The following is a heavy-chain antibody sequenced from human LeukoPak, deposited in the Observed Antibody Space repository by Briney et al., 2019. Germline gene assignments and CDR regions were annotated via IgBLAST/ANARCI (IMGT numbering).Heavy chain of an antibody. CDR1: GFTFSSYA. J-gene: IGHJ4*02. CDR3: AKDPYCSSTSCYETTFDY. V-gene: IGHV3-23*01. CDR2: ISGSGGST. Sequence: PGGSLRLSCAASGFTFSSYAMSWVRQAPGEGLEWVSAISGSGGSTYYADSVKGRFTISRDNSKNTLYLQMNSLRAEDTAVYYCAKDPYCSSTSCYETTFDYWGQGTLVTVSS. D-gene: IGHD2-2*01.